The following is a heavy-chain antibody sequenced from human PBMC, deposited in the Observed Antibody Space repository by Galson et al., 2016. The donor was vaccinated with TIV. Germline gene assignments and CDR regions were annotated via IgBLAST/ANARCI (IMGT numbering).Heavy chain of an antibody. J-gene: IGHJ6*02. V-gene: IGHV3-9*01. Sequence: SLRLSCAASGFNFDDYAMHWVRQAPGKGLEWVPGISWNEGNIGYADSVKGRFTISRDNAKNSLYLQMNSLRAEDTALYYCAKDTRRGCDNANCYIYNFYFYGLDVWGRGTTVTVSS. CDR3: AKDTRRGCDNANCYIYNFYFYGLDV. CDR1: GFNFDDYA. D-gene: IGHD2-2*02. CDR2: ISWNEGNI.